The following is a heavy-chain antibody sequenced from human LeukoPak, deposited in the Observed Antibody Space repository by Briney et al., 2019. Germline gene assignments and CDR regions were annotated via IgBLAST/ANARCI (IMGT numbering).Heavy chain of an antibody. CDR3: AKALGELSFIVDC. V-gene: IGHV3-23*01. CDR1: GFTFSSYA. J-gene: IGHJ4*02. Sequence: GSLRLPCAASGFTFSSYAMSWVRQAPGKGLEWVSGISGSGGSTYYADSVKGRFTISRDNSKNTLYLQVNILRAEDTAVYYCAKALGELSFIVDCWGQGTLVTVSS. D-gene: IGHD3-16*02. CDR2: ISGSGGST.